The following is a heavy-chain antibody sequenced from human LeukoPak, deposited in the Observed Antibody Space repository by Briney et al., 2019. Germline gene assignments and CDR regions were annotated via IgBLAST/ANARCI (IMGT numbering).Heavy chain of an antibody. CDR2: MTPNSGNT. V-gene: IGHV1-8*01. Sequence: GASVKVSCKASGYTFTSYDITWVRQATGQGLEWMGWMTPNSGNTGYSQKFQGRVTMTRNTSISTAYMELSSLRSEDTAVYYCARGRVGYSYGFYFDYWGQGTLVTVSS. CDR1: GYTFTSYD. J-gene: IGHJ4*02. CDR3: ARGRVGYSYGFYFDY. D-gene: IGHD5-18*01.